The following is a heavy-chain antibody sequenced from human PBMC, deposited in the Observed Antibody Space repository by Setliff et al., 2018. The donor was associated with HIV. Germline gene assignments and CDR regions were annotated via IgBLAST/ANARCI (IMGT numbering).Heavy chain of an antibody. CDR2: INTDNGIT. V-gene: IGHV1-2*02. D-gene: IGHD3-16*01. CDR1: GYTFIDYY. J-gene: IGHJ5*02. CDR3: ARDPYDTSENPYDP. Sequence: ASVKVSCKASGYTFIDYYIHWVRQAPGRGLEWMGWINTDNGITEYAENFQGRVAMTRDTSMSTAYMELSRLTFDDTAVYYCARDPYDTSENPYDPWGQGTLVTVSS.